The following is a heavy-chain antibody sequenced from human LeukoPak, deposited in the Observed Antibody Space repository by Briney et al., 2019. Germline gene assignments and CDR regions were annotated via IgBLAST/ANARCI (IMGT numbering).Heavy chain of an antibody. J-gene: IGHJ3*02. CDR1: GGSISSGGYY. CDR3: AKTVRQWLANDAFAI. V-gene: IGHV4-61*08. Sequence: PSETLSLTCTVSGGSISSGGYYWSWIRQHPGKGLEWIGYIYSSGSTNYNPSLMSRVTISVDTSKNQFSLKLTSVTAADTAIYYCAKTVRQWLANDAFAIWGQGTMVTVSS. CDR2: IYSSGST. D-gene: IGHD6-19*01.